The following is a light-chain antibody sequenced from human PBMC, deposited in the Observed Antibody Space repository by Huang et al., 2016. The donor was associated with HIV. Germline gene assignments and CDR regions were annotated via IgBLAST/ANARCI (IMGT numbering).Light chain of an antibody. V-gene: IGKV3D-15*01. J-gene: IGKJ1*01. Sequence: IVMTQSPATLSVSPGERATLSCRASAGVSNNLAWYQQRPGQTPRLLIHGASTGHTGIPAKFGGRGSGREFPLTITSLQPEESAVYYCQEYNNWPPWTFGPGTQVEI. CDR1: AGVSNN. CDR3: QEYNNWPPWT. CDR2: GAS.